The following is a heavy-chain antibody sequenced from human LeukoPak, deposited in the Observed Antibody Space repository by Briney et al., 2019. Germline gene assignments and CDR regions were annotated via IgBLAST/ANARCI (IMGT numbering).Heavy chain of an antibody. V-gene: IGHV1-8*01. CDR3: ARGPGNNTGWSAGMPKGWFDP. CDR1: GYTFTNYD. J-gene: IGHJ5*02. Sequence: GASVTVSCKPSGYTFTNYDINWVRQATGQRLEGMGWMNPNNGNTGHAKKVQGRVTMTRTTSMSTAYMELSSLRSEDSAVYYCARGPGNNTGWSAGMPKGWFDPWGQGTLVTVSS. D-gene: IGHD6-19*01. CDR2: MNPNNGNT.